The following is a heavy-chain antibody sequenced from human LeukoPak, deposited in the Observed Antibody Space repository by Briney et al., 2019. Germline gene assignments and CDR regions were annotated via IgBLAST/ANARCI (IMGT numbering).Heavy chain of an antibody. J-gene: IGHJ4*02. CDR3: ARDPAVGYVWGRSDHYFDC. CDR2: INHSGST. V-gene: IGHV4-34*01. CDR1: GGSFSGYY. Sequence: SETLSLTCAVYGGSFSGYYWSWIRQPPGKGLEWIGEINHSGSTNYNPSLKSRVTISVDTSKNQFSLKLSSVTAADTAVYYCARDPAVGYVWGRSDHYFDCWGQGTLVTVSS. D-gene: IGHD3-16*01.